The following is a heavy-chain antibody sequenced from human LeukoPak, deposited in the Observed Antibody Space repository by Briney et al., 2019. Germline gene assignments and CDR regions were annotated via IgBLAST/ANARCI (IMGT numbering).Heavy chain of an antibody. CDR2: IFYSGRT. CDR1: GGSISSHY. V-gene: IGHV4-59*11. J-gene: IGHJ3*02. Sequence: PSETLSLTCIVSGGSISSHYWSYIRQPPGKGLEWIGFIFYSGRTKYNTSLQSRVTISLDTSENNSSLKLTSVTAADTAVYYCARLLDNDSSGDPDTFDMWGQGTVVTVSS. D-gene: IGHD3-22*01. CDR3: ARLLDNDSSGDPDTFDM.